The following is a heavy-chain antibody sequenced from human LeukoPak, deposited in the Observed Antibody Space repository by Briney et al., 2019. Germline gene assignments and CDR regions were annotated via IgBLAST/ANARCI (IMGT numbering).Heavy chain of an antibody. V-gene: IGHV3-30*03. CDR2: ISYDGSNK. CDR3: SMAVGYYGSGSSDFDY. D-gene: IGHD3-10*01. Sequence: GGSLRLSCAASGFTFSSYGMHWVRQAPGKGLEWVAVISYDGSNKYYTDSVKGRFTISRDNSKNTLYLQMNSLSAEDTAVYYCSMAVGYYGSGSSDFDYWGQGTLVTVSS. J-gene: IGHJ4*02. CDR1: GFTFSSYG.